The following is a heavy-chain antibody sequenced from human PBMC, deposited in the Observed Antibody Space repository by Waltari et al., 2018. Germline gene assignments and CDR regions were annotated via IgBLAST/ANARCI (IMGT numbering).Heavy chain of an antibody. J-gene: IGHJ4*02. Sequence: QVQLQQWGAGLLKPSETLSLTCAVYGGSFSGYYWSWIRQPPGKGLEWIGEINHSGSTNYNPSLKSRVTISVDTSKNQFSLKLSSVTAADTAVYYCARGIVGATTGGYYFDYWGQGTLVIVSS. D-gene: IGHD1-26*01. V-gene: IGHV4-34*01. CDR3: ARGIVGATTGGYYFDY. CDR2: INHSGST. CDR1: GGSFSGYY.